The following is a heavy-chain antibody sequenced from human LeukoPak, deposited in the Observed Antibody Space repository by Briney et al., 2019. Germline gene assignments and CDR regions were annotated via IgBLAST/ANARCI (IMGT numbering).Heavy chain of an antibody. CDR1: GYTFTSYY. CDR2: INPSGGST. V-gene: IGHV1-46*01. CDR3: ARDGFWMVRGESDAFDI. Sequence: GASVKVSCKASGYTFTSYYMLWVRQAPGQGLEWMGIINPSGGSTSYAQKFQGRVTMTRDTSTSTVYMELSSLRSEDTAVYYCARDGFWMVRGESDAFDIWGQGTMVTVSS. D-gene: IGHD3-10*01. J-gene: IGHJ3*02.